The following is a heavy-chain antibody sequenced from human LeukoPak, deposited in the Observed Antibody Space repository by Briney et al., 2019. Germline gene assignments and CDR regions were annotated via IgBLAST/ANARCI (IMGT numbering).Heavy chain of an antibody. J-gene: IGHJ4*02. Sequence: SGGSLRFSCAASGFTVSSNYMSWVRQAPGKGLEWVSVIYSGGSTYYADSAKGRFTISRDNSKNTLYLQMNSLRAEDTAVYYCAREKRGSYSLGEYYFDYWGQGTLVTVSS. CDR3: AREKRGSYSLGEYYFDY. V-gene: IGHV3-66*01. D-gene: IGHD1-26*01. CDR1: GFTVSSNY. CDR2: IYSGGST.